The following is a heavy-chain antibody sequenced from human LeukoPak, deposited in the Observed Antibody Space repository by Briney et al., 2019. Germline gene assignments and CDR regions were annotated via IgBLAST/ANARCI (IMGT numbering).Heavy chain of an antibody. V-gene: IGHV3-33*01. CDR1: GFTFSSYG. CDR2: IWYDGSNK. CDR3: AREWDSKKKGIDY. D-gene: IGHD1-26*01. Sequence: PGGSLRLSCAASGFTFSSYGMHWVRQAPGKGLEWVAVIWYDGSNKYYADSVKGRFTISRDNSKNTPYLQMNSLRAEDTAVYYCAREWDSKKKGIDYWGQGTLVTVSS. J-gene: IGHJ4*02.